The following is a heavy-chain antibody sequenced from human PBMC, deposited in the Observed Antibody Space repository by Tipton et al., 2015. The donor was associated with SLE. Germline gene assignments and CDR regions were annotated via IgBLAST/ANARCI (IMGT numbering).Heavy chain of an antibody. D-gene: IGHD5-18*01. CDR2: IYYSGST. V-gene: IGHV4-59*08. Sequence: TLSLTCTVSGGSISSHYWGWIRQPPGKGLEWIGYIYYSGSTNYNPSLKSRVTISVDTSKNQFSLKLSSVTAADTAVYYCVRGGTWIQPYFDYWGQGTLVTVSS. J-gene: IGHJ4*02. CDR1: GGSISSHY. CDR3: VRGGTWIQPYFDY.